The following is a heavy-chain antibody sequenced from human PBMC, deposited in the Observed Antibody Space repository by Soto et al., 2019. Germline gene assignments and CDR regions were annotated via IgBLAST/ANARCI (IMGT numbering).Heavy chain of an antibody. CDR2: MNPNSGNT. CDR1: GYTFTSYD. Sequence: GASVKVSCKASGYTFTSYDINWVRQATGQGLEWMGWMNPNSGNTGYAQKFQGRVTMTRNTSISTAYMELSSLRSEDTAVYFCAMSIAAAGFGIDYWGQGTLVTVSS. CDR3: AMSIAAAGFGIDY. D-gene: IGHD6-13*01. V-gene: IGHV1-8*01. J-gene: IGHJ4*02.